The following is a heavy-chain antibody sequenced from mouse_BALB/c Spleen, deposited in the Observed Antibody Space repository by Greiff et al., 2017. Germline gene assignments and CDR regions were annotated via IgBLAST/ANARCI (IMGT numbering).Heavy chain of an antibody. CDR3: ASSYGY. Sequence: EVMLVESGGGLVQPGGSRKLSCAASGFTFSSFGMHWVRQAPEKGLEWVAYISSGSSTIYYADTVKGRFTISRDNPKNTLFLQMTSLRSEDTAMYYCASSYGYWGQGTTLTVSS. CDR1: GFTFSSFG. CDR2: ISSGSSTI. V-gene: IGHV5-17*02. D-gene: IGHD1-1*01. J-gene: IGHJ2*01.